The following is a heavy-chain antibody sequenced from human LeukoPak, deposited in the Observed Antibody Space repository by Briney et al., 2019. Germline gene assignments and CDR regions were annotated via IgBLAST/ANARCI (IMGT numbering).Heavy chain of an antibody. D-gene: IGHD1-1*01. CDR3: ARVGWTQLKFVFDP. CDR2: IYYSGST. J-gene: IGHJ5*02. CDR1: GGSISSGDYY. Sequence: PSETLSLTCTVSGGSISSGDYYWSWIRQPPGKGLEWIGYIYYSGSTYYNPSLKSRVTISVDTSKNQFSLKLSSVTAADTAMYYCARVGWTQLKFVFDPWGPGTLVSVSS. V-gene: IGHV4-30-4*01.